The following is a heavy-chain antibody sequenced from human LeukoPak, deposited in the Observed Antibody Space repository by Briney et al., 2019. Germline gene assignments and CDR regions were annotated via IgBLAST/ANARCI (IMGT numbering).Heavy chain of an antibody. CDR2: IYHSGDT. Sequence: SETLSLTCIVSGYSITSGYYWGWIRQPPGKGLEWIGSIYHSGDTYYNPSLKSRVTISVDTSKNQFSLKLSSVTAADTAVYYCARHYYDSSGPYYYYMDVWGKGTTVTISS. J-gene: IGHJ6*03. V-gene: IGHV4-38-2*02. D-gene: IGHD3-22*01. CDR3: ARHYYDSSGPYYYYMDV. CDR1: GYSITSGYY.